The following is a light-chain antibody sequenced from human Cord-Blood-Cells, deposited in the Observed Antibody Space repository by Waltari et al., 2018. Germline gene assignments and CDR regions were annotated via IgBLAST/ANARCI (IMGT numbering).Light chain of an antibody. CDR3: QQYNNWPLMYT. V-gene: IGKV3-15*01. CDR2: GAS. CDR1: QSVSSN. J-gene: IGKJ2*01. Sequence: IVMTQSPATLSVSPGERATLSCRASQSVSSNLAWYQQKPGQAPRLLIYGASTRATGIPARFSGSGSGTEFTLTISSLQSEDFAVYYWQQYNNWPLMYTFGQGTKLEIK.